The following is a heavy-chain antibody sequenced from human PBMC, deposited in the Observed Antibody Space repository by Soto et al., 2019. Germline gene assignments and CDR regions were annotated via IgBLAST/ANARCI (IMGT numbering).Heavy chain of an antibody. J-gene: IGHJ4*02. Sequence: KASETLSLTCTVSGGSISSGGYYWSWIRQHPGKGLEWIGYIYYSGSTYYNPSLKSRVTISVDTSKNQFSLKLSSVTAADTAVYYCARDRVTMVRGVITHRFDYWGQGTLVTSPQ. CDR3: ARDRVTMVRGVITHRFDY. V-gene: IGHV4-31*03. D-gene: IGHD3-10*01. CDR2: IYYSGST. CDR1: GGSISSGGYY.